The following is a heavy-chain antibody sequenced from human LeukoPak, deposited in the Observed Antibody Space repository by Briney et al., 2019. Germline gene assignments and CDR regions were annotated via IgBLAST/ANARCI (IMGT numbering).Heavy chain of an antibody. CDR3: ARDNDSRDPPHFDY. CDR1: GYTFTSYG. V-gene: IGHV1-18*01. CDR2: ISGSNGNT. J-gene: IGHJ4*02. D-gene: IGHD3-16*01. Sequence: VASVKVSCKASGYTFTSYGISWVRQAPGQGLEWMGWISGSNGNTDYAQKLQGRVTMTTDTSTSTAYMELRSLRSDDTAVYYCARDNDSRDPPHFDYWGQGTLVTVSS.